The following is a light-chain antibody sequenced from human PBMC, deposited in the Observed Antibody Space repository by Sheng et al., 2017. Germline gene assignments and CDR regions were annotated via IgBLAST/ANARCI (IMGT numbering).Light chain of an antibody. V-gene: IGKV1-39*01. Sequence: DIQMTQSPSSLSASVGDRVTITCRASQSINNYLNWYQQKPGKAPKLLIYAASSLQTGVPSRFSGSGSGTDFTLTVSSLQPEDFATYYCQQSYNTWTFGQGTTVEIK. CDR1: QSINNY. CDR3: QQSYNTWT. CDR2: AAS. J-gene: IGKJ1*01.